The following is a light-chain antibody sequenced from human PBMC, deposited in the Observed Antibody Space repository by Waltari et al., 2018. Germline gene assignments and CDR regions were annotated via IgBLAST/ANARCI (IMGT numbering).Light chain of an antibody. V-gene: IGKV2-29*02. CDR1: QSLLLSDGNNY. Sequence: DVVLTQTPLSLPVTPGNPASISCRSSQSLLLSDGNNYLYWYLQKPGKPPQLLISRVSNRLCGISERFSGSGSGTDFTLKISRVEAEDVGVYYCMQASQVPWTFGQGTKVEI. CDR2: RVS. J-gene: IGKJ1*01. CDR3: MQASQVPWT.